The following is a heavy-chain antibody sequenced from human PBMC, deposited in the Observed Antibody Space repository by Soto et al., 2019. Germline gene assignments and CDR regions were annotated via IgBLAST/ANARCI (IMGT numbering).Heavy chain of an antibody. CDR3: ARGMVFFRY. J-gene: IGHJ4*02. CDR1: GFTFTSYA. CDR2: ISGSGGST. Sequence: EVQRLESGGGLVQPGGSLRLSCAASGFTFTSYAMSWVRQAPGKGLEWVSAISGSGGSTYYTDSVKGRFTISRDNSMNTLYLQMNSLRAEDTAVYFCARGMVFFRYWGQGTLVTASS. D-gene: IGHD3-10*01. V-gene: IGHV3-23*01.